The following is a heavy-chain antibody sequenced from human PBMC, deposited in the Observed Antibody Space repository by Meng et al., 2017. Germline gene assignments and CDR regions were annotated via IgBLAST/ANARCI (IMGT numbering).Heavy chain of an antibody. CDR3: SGHVDY. Sequence: VSLVESGGGLVKPGGSLRLSCAASGFTFSNAWMTWVRQAPGKGLEWIGRMKSNVDGGTVDYAAAVKGRFFISRDDSENTFYLQMNSLKTEDTAVYYCSGHVDYWGQGTLVTVSS. V-gene: IGHV3-15*01. CDR1: GFTFSNAW. J-gene: IGHJ4*02. CDR2: MKSNVDGGTV.